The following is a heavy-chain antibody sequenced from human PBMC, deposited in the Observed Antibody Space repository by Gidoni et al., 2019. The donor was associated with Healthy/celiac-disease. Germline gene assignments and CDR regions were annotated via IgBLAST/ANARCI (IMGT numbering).Heavy chain of an antibody. CDR3: ARAHYYDSSGYYYNSVYYFDY. V-gene: IGHV1-69*01. J-gene: IGHJ4*02. D-gene: IGHD3-22*01. Sequence: QVQLVQSGAEVKKPGSSVQVSCKASGGTFSSYAISCVRQAPGQGLEWMGGIIPIFGTANYAQKFQGRVTIAADESTSTAYMELSSLRSEDTAVYYCARAHYYDSSGYYYNSVYYFDYWGQGTLVTVSS. CDR1: GGTFSSYA. CDR2: IIPIFGTA.